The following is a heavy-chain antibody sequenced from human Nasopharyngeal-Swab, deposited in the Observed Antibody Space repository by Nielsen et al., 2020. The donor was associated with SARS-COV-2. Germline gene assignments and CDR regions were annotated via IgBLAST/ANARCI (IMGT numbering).Heavy chain of an antibody. CDR3: ARGPDQFHSFDN. D-gene: IGHD2-2*01. V-gene: IGHV4-34*01. CDR1: GGSFTDYH. CDR2: INHRGGT. Sequence: SETLSLTCAVYGGSFTDYHWSWIRLLPGKGLEWIGEINHRGGTAYKSSLKSRVTISVDTSKNQFSLELGSVTAADTGVYFCARGPDQFHSFDNWDQGRLVTVSS. J-gene: IGHJ4*02.